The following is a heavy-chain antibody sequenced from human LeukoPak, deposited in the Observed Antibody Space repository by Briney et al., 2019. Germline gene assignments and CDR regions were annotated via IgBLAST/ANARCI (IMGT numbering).Heavy chain of an antibody. J-gene: IGHJ3*02. CDR1: GYTFTGYY. CDR3: ARVTGDRRGHAFDI. Sequence: GASVKVSCKASGYTFTGYYMHWVRQAPGQGLEWMGWINPNSGGTNYAQKFQGRVTMTRDTSISTAYMELSRLRSDDTAVYHCARVTGDRRGHAFDIWGQGTMVTVSS. CDR2: INPNSGGT. D-gene: IGHD7-27*01. V-gene: IGHV1-2*02.